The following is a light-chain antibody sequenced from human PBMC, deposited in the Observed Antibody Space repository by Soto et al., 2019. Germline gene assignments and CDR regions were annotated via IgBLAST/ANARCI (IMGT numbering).Light chain of an antibody. V-gene: IGLV7-46*01. CDR3: LLSFGGARV. CDR1: TGPVTSGQY. CDR2: DTT. Sequence: QAVVTQEPLLTVSPGGTVTLTCGSSTGPVTSGQYPYWFQQKPGQAPRTLIYDTTNRHSWTPARFSGSLLGGKAALTLSGAQPEDEAVFYCLLSFGGARVFGGGTKLTVL. J-gene: IGLJ3*02.